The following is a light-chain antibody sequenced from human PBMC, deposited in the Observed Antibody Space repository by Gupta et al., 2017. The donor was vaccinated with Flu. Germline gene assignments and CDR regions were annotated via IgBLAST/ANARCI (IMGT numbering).Light chain of an antibody. V-gene: IGLV3-1*01. Sequence: SYDLIQSASLSVSPGQTPSITCPGETLHKDYAAWYQQKSGQSPVMVIYQDTKRPSGIPERFSGTNSGNIATLTISETQASDEAVYFCQAWDTTSAYLVFGGGTRLTVL. J-gene: IGLJ3*02. CDR3: QAWDTTSAYLV. CDR1: TLHKDY. CDR2: QDT.